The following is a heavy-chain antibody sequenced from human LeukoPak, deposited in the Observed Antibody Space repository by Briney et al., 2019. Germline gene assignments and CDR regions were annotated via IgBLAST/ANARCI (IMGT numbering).Heavy chain of an antibody. CDR2: IYTSGST. CDR1: GGSISSYY. V-gene: IGHV4-4*07. CDR3: ARLEHDYGDPGDVFDV. J-gene: IGHJ3*01. D-gene: IGHD4-17*01. Sequence: SETLSLTCTVSGGSISSYYWSWIRQPAGKGLEWIGRIYTSGSTNYNPSLKSRVTMSVDTSKNQFSLKLSSVTAADTAVYYCARLEHDYGDPGDVFDVWGQGTMVTVSS.